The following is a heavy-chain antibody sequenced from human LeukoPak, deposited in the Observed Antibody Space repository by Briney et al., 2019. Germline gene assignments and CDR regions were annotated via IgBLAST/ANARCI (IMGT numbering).Heavy chain of an antibody. Sequence: SETLSLTCTVFGGSISSYYWSWIRQPPGKGLEWIGYIYHSGSTYYNPSLKSRVTISVDRSKNQFSLKLSSVTAADTAVYYCARSVELRSDAFDIWGQGTMVTVSS. CDR1: GGSISSYY. J-gene: IGHJ3*02. D-gene: IGHD1-7*01. CDR2: IYHSGST. CDR3: ARSVELRSDAFDI. V-gene: IGHV4-59*12.